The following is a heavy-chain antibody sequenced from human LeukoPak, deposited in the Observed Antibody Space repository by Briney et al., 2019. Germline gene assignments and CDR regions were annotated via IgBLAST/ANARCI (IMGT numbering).Heavy chain of an antibody. V-gene: IGHV4-59*12. CDR1: GGSISPFY. CDR3: ARRRTILYYFDY. J-gene: IGHJ4*02. CDR2: IYYTGGT. D-gene: IGHD1-1*01. Sequence: PSETLSLTCTVSGGSISPFYWNWIRQPPGKGLEWIGYIYYTGGTSYSPSLNSRATISVDTSKNQISLKLNSVTAADTAVYYCARRRTILYYFDYWGQGTLVTVSS.